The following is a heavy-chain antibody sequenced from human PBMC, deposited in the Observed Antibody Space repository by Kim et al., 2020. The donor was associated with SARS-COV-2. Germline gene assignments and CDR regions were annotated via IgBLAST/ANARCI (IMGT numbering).Heavy chain of an antibody. CDR2: N. J-gene: IGHJ4*02. D-gene: IGHD6-13*01. CDR3: ARHSSSWTFDY. V-gene: IGHV6-1*01. Sequence: NDYAVSVKSRITINPDTSKNQFSLQLNSVTPEDTAVYYCARHSSSWTFDYWGQGTLVTVSS.